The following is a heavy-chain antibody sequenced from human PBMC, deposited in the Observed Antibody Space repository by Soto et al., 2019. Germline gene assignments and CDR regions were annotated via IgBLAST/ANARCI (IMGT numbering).Heavy chain of an antibody. V-gene: IGHV3-66*01. J-gene: IGHJ4*02. D-gene: IGHD4-17*01. CDR3: ARVGEDYGDASDY. CDR1: GFTVSSNY. CDR2: LYSEDTT. Sequence: EVQLVESGGGLVQPGGSLRLSCAASGFTVSSNYMSWVRQAPGKGLEWVSVLYSEDTTYYTDSVKGRFTTSRDNSKNTLYRQMNSLRVEDTAVYYGARVGEDYGDASDYWGQGTLVTVSS.